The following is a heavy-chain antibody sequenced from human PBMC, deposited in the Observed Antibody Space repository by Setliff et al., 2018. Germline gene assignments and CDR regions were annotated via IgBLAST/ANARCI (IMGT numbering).Heavy chain of an antibody. V-gene: IGHV4-4*07. Sequence: SETLSLTCTVSGGSFNAYSWTWIRQSAGKGLEWIGRMHNSGSTNYNSFFQGRVSISVDESKTQFSLNLYPVTAADTAVYYCARGRMRGSCSGPSCTYDPFDIWGQGTPVTVSS. CDR2: MHNSGST. CDR1: GGSFNAYS. J-gene: IGHJ3*02. CDR3: ARGRMRGSCSGPSCTYDPFDI. D-gene: IGHD2-2*01.